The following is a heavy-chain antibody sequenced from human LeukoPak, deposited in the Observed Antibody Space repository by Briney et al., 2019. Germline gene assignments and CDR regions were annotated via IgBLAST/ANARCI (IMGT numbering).Heavy chain of an antibody. CDR3: ARDDGSVPAANLLDY. V-gene: IGHV3-74*01. D-gene: IGHD2-2*01. CDR1: GSTFSSYW. Sequence: GGSLRLSCAASGSTFSSYWMHWVRQAPGKGLVWVSRINSDGSSTSYADSVKGRFTISRDNAKNTLYLQMNSLRAEDTAVYYCARDDGSVPAANLLDYWGQGTLVTVSS. CDR2: INSDGSST. J-gene: IGHJ4*02.